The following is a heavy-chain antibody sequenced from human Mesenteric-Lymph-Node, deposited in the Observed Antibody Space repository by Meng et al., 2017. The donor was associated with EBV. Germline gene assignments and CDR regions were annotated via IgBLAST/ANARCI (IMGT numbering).Heavy chain of an antibody. J-gene: IGHJ4*02. Sequence: QGRLLRSGAEVKKPGASVKISCRTSGYTFINYAMHWVRQAPGQRPEWVGWINAGNDHTKYSPKFQGRLTITRDTSASTVYMELSSLTSEDTAVFYCARDQYSSDWYYGGLDYWGQGTLVTVSS. V-gene: IGHV1-3*01. CDR1: GYTFINYA. D-gene: IGHD6-13*01. CDR2: INAGNDHT. CDR3: ARDQYSSDWYYGGLDY.